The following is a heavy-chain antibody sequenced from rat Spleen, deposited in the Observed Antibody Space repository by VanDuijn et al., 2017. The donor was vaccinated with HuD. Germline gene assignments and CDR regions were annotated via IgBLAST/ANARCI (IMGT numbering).Heavy chain of an antibody. V-gene: IGHV5-25*01. J-gene: IGHJ3*01. Sequence: EVQLVESGGGLVQPGRSMKLSCTVSGFTFSNYYMAWARQAPTKGLEWVASISTGGGNTYYRDSVRGRFTISSDNAKTTLFLQMDSLKSEDTATYYCTRHDYPGVTTNWLAYWGQGTLVTVSS. CDR3: TRHDYPGVTTNWLAY. CDR2: ISTGGGNT. CDR1: GFTFSNYY. D-gene: IGHD1-4*01.